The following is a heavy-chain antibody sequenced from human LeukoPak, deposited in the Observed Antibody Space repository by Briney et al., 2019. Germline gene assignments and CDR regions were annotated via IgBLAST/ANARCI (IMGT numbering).Heavy chain of an antibody. J-gene: IGHJ5*02. D-gene: IGHD6-13*01. Sequence: SETLSLTCAVYGGSFSGYYWSWIRQPPGKGLEWIGEINHSGSTNYNPSLKSRVTISVDTSKNQFSLKLSSVTAADTAVYYCARLGSSLGVNWFDPWGQGTLVTVSS. CDR1: GGSFSGYY. V-gene: IGHV4-34*01. CDR2: INHSGST. CDR3: ARLGSSLGVNWFDP.